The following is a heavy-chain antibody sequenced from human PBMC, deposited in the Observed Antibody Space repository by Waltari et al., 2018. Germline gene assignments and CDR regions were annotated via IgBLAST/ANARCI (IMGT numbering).Heavy chain of an antibody. V-gene: IGHV3-23*01. CDR2: ISGSGGST. CDR1: GFTFSSYP. Sequence: VQLLESGGGLVQPGGSLRLSCAASGFTFSSYPISWVRQAPGKGPAWVSAISGSGGSTDYADAAKGRFTRSRDKAKDTRYLEMNSLRAEDTAVYDWAKDASRSTMIVVVTMAGAVDIWGQGTMVTVSS. CDR3: AKDASRSTMIVVVTMAGAVDI. D-gene: IGHD3-22*01. J-gene: IGHJ3*02.